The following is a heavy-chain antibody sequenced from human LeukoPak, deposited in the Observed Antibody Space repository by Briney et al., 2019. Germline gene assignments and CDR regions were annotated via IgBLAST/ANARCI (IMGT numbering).Heavy chain of an antibody. CDR3: ARDGSGSYYPYYYYGMDV. CDR2: TYYRSKWYN. V-gene: IGHV6-1*01. Sequence: SQTLSLTCAISGDSVSSNSAAWNWIRQSPSRGLEWLGSTYYRSKWYNDYAVSVKSRITINPDTSKNQFSLQLNSVTPEDTAVYYCARDGSGSYYPYYYYGMDVWGKGTTVTVSS. J-gene: IGHJ6*04. D-gene: IGHD3-10*01. CDR1: GDSVSSNSAA.